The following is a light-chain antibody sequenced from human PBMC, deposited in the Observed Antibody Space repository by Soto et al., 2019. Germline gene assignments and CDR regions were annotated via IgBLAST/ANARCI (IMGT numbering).Light chain of an antibody. CDR1: QYIGST. CDR2: DAS. CDR3: QQYTDRHRT. Sequence: EIVLTQSPATLSVSPGDRATLSCRASQYIGSTIACYQQRSGQAPRLIIFDASIRLPTLPARFSGSVSGTEFTLTFSRMQSEDFAVYFCQQYTDRHRTFGQGTKVEF. V-gene: IGKV3-15*01. J-gene: IGKJ1*01.